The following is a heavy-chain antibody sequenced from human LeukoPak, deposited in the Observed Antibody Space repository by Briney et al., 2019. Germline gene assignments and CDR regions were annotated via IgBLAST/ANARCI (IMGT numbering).Heavy chain of an antibody. CDR2: INPNSGVT. V-gene: IGHV1-2*02. CDR3: ARDWALLNDWSFDD. Sequence: GASVKVSCKASGYTFTGYYMSWVRQAPGQGLEWMGWINPNSGVTNYAQKFQGRVTMTRDTSISTVYMELSSLRSDDTAVYYCARDWALLNDWSFDDWGQGTLVTVST. D-gene: IGHD3-9*01. J-gene: IGHJ4*02. CDR1: GYTFTGYY.